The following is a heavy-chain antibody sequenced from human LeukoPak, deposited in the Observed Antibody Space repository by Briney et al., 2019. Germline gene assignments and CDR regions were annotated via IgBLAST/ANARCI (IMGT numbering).Heavy chain of an antibody. D-gene: IGHD2-15*01. Sequence: GGSLRLSCAASGFTFSSYSMSWVRQAPGKGLEWVSSISSSSSYIYYADSVKGRFTISRDNAKNSLYLQMNSLRAEDTAVYYCARGLGGYVDYWGQGTLVTVSS. J-gene: IGHJ4*02. CDR1: GFTFSSYS. CDR3: ARGLGGYVDY. CDR2: ISSSSSYI. V-gene: IGHV3-21*01.